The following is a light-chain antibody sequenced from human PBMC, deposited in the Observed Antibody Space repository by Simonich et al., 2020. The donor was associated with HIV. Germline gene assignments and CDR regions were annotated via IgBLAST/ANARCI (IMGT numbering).Light chain of an antibody. Sequence: NFMLTQPHSVSESPGKTVTISCTRSSGTIATNYVQRYQQRPGSAPTTVIYADNQRPSGVPDRFSGSIDTSSNSASLTISGLKTEDEADYYCQSYDSTNRVFGGGTKLTVL. CDR1: SGTIATNY. J-gene: IGLJ3*02. V-gene: IGLV6-57*03. CDR3: QSYDSTNRV. CDR2: ADN.